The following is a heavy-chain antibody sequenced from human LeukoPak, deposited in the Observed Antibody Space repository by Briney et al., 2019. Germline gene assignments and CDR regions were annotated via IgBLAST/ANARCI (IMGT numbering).Heavy chain of an antibody. J-gene: IGHJ6*03. CDR1: GFTFSSYG. CDR2: ISYDGTNN. CDR3: TRDGDTVLTRGYYYYMDV. D-gene: IGHD3-10*01. Sequence: GGSLRLSCAASGFTFSSYGVHWVRQAPGKGLEWVAIISYDGTNNYYADSVKGRFTISRDNAKNSLYLQMDSLRAEDTAVYYCTRDGDTVLTRGYYYYMDVWGKGTTVTVSS. V-gene: IGHV3-30*03.